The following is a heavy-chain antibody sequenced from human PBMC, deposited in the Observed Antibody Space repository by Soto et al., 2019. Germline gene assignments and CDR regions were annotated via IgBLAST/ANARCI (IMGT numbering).Heavy chain of an antibody. Sequence: PVGSLRLSCAASGFTFSDYYMSWIRQAPGKGLEWVSYISSSDTIISYADSVKGRFTISRDNAKNSLYLQMNSLRAEDTAVYYCARDLGYYDSSGYFDYWGQGTLVTVPQ. CDR1: GFTFSDYY. D-gene: IGHD3-22*01. CDR2: ISSSDTII. CDR3: ARDLGYYDSSGYFDY. J-gene: IGHJ4*02. V-gene: IGHV3-11*01.